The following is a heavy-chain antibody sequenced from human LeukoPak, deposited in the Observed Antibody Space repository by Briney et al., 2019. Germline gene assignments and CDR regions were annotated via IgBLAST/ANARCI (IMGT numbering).Heavy chain of an antibody. J-gene: IGHJ4*02. CDR3: AKDVRSSWAYFDY. D-gene: IGHD6-13*01. Sequence: PGGSLRLSCVASGFTFSSYGMHWVRQAPGKGLEWVAVISYDGSNKYYADSVKGRFTISRDNSKNTLYLQMNSLRAEDTAVYYCAKDVRSSWAYFDYWGQGTLVTVSS. CDR2: ISYDGSNK. V-gene: IGHV3-30*18. CDR1: GFTFSSYG.